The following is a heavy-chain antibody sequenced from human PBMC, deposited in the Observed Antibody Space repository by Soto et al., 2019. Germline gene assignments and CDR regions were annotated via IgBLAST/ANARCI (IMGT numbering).Heavy chain of an antibody. Sequence: PSETLSLTCTVSGGSISSGGYYWSWIRQHPGKGLEWIGYIYYSGSTYYNPSLKSRVTISVDTSKNQFSLKLSSVTAADTAVYYCARKGNDYVWGSYRYYWYFDLWGRGTLVTVSS. CDR1: GGSISSGGYY. CDR2: IYYSGST. D-gene: IGHD3-16*02. J-gene: IGHJ2*01. V-gene: IGHV4-31*03. CDR3: ARKGNDYVWGSYRYYWYFDL.